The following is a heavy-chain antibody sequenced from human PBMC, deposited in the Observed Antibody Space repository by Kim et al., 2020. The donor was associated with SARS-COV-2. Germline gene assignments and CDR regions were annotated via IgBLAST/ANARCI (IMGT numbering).Heavy chain of an antibody. Sequence: SETLSLTCAVYGGSFSGYYWSWIRQPPGKGLEWIGEINHSGSTNYNPSLKSRVNISVDTSKNQFSLKLSSVTAAATAVYYCARAQTRYSSSWYYWGQGTLVTVSS. CDR2: INHSGST. V-gene: IGHV4-34*01. D-gene: IGHD6-13*01. J-gene: IGHJ4*02. CDR3: ARAQTRYSSSWYY. CDR1: GGSFSGYY.